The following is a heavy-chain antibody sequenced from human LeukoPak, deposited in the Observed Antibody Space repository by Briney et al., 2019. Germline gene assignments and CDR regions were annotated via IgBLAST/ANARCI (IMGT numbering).Heavy chain of an antibody. J-gene: IGHJ6*02. D-gene: IGHD3-3*01. CDR3: ARDRGGLWNDFGSGSQRGMDV. CDR2: INPSSGNT. V-gene: IGHV1-46*01. Sequence: ASVKVSCKASGYTFTSYYMHWVRQAPGQGLEWMGIINPSSGNTSYAQKFQGRVTMTRDTSTSTAYMELSSLRSEDTAVYYCARDRGGLWNDFGSGSQRGMDVWGQGTTVTVSS. CDR1: GYTFTSYY.